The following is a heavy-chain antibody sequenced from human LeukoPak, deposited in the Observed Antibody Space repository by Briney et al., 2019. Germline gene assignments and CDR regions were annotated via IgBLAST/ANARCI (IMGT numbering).Heavy chain of an antibody. V-gene: IGHV3-30*02. CDR1: GFTFSRFG. CDR2: IRFNGSNK. Sequence: GGSLRLSCAASGFTFSRFGIHWVRQAPGKGLQWVAFIRFNGSNKYYADSVKGRFTISRDNSKKILYLQMNSLRAEDTAVYYCAKDGYGDSMTDAFDMWGQGTMVTVSS. D-gene: IGHD4-17*01. J-gene: IGHJ3*02. CDR3: AKDGYGDSMTDAFDM.